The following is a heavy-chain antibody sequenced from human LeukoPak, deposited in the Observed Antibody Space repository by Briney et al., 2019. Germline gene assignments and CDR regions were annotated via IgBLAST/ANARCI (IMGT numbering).Heavy chain of an antibody. CDR2: IWYDGSNK. CDR1: GFTFSNYG. V-gene: IGHV3-33*01. J-gene: IGHJ6*02. Sequence: GGSLRLSCAASGFTFSNYGMHWVRQAPGKGLEWVAAIWYDGSNKYYGDSVKGRFTISRDNSKNTLYLQMNSLRAEDTAVYYCARALGARNLYYYYGMDVWGQGTTVTVSS. CDR3: ARALGARNLYYYYGMDV.